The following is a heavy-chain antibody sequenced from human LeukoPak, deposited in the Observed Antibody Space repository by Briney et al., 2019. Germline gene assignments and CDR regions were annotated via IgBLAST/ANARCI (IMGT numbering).Heavy chain of an antibody. CDR2: IYYSGST. CDR1: GGSISSSSYY. D-gene: IGHD2-15*01. CDR3: ARAANDAFDI. Sequence: PSETLSLTCTVSGGSISSSSYYWGWIRQPPGKGLEWIGSIYYSGSTYYNPSLKSRVTISVDRSKNQFSLKLSSVTAADTAVYYCARAANDAFDIWGQGTMVTVSS. J-gene: IGHJ3*02. V-gene: IGHV4-39*07.